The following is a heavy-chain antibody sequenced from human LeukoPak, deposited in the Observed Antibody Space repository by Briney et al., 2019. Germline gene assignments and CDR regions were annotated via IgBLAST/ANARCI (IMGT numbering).Heavy chain of an antibody. V-gene: IGHV4-59*01. CDR3: ARWLHDSPFDY. D-gene: IGHD5-24*01. CDR2: IYYSGST. J-gene: IGHJ4*02. CDR1: GGSISSYY. Sequence: SETLSLTCTVSGGSISSYYWSWLRQHPGKGLEWIGYIYYSGSTYYNPSLKSRVTISVDASKNQFSLKLSSVTAADTAVYYCARWLHDSPFDYWGQGTLVTVSS.